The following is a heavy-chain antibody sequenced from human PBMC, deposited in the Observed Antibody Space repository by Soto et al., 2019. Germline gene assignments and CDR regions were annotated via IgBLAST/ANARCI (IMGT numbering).Heavy chain of an antibody. V-gene: IGHV3-11*01. CDR2: ISSSGSTI. CDR3: ARDGGIVPSPSPPNWFDP. Sequence: GGSLRLSCAASGFTFSDYYMSWIRQAPGKGLEWVSYISSSGSTIYYADSVKGRFTISRDNAKNSLYLQMNSLRAEDTAVYYCARDGGIVPSPSPPNWFDPWGQGTLVTVSS. D-gene: IGHD5-12*01. J-gene: IGHJ5*02. CDR1: GFTFSDYY.